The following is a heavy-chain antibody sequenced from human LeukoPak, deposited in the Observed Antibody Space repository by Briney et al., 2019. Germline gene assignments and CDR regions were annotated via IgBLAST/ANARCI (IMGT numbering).Heavy chain of an antibody. CDR1: GYTFTSYG. CDR2: ISAYNGNT. D-gene: IGHD2-2*01. CDR3: ARAGSVVPAAMVDY. J-gene: IGHJ4*02. V-gene: IGHV1-18*01. Sequence: ASVKVSCKASGYTFTSYGISWVRQAPGQGLEWMGWISAYNGNTNYAQKLQGRVTMTTDTSTSTAYMEPRSLRSDDTAVYYCARAGSVVPAAMVDYWGQGTLVTVSS.